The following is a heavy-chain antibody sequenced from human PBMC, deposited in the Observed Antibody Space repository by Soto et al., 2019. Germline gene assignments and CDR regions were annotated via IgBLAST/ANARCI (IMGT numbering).Heavy chain of an antibody. CDR2: ITGTGGNT. CDR3: ARIRGYWYGLDV. CDR1: GFPLSTYG. Sequence: EVQLLESGGGLVQPGGSVRLSCAASGFPLSTYGMTWVRQAPGKGLEWVSAITGTGGNTYYVDSVKGRFTSSRDNSKNMLYLQVNRLRVEDTAVYYCARIRGYWYGLDVWGQGTTVTVSS. J-gene: IGHJ6*02. V-gene: IGHV3-23*01.